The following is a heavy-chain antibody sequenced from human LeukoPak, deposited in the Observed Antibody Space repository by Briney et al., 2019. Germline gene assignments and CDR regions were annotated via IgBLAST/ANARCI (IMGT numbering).Heavy chain of an antibody. J-gene: IGHJ4*02. CDR2: IYYSGSS. D-gene: IGHD2-15*01. CDR1: GGSISSYY. V-gene: IGHV4-59*01. CDR3: ARGHSGTFDY. Sequence: PSETLSLTCTVSGGSISSYYWSWIRQPPGKGLEWIGYIYYSGSSNYNPSLKSRVSISVDTSKNQFSLKLSSVTAADTAVYYCARGHSGTFDYWGQGTLVTVSS.